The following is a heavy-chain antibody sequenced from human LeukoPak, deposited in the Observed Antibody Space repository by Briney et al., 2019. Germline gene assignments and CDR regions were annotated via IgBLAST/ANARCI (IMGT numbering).Heavy chain of an antibody. V-gene: IGHV3-9*03. CDR3: AKADTIAVAGTIDY. D-gene: IGHD6-19*01. CDR1: GFTFDDYA. Sequence: GGSLRPSXAASGFTFDDYAMHWVRQAPGKGLEWVSGISWNSGSICYADSVKGRFTISRDNAKNSLYLQMNSLRAEDMALYYCAKADTIAVAGTIDYWGQGTLVTVSS. CDR2: ISWNSGSI. J-gene: IGHJ4*02.